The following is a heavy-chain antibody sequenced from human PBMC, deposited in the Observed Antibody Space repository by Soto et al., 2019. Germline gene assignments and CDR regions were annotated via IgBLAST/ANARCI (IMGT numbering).Heavy chain of an antibody. J-gene: IGHJ6*03. V-gene: IGHV1-2*04. Sequence: ASVKVSCKASGYTFTGYYMHWVRQAPGQGLEWMGWINPNSGGTNYAQKFQGWVTMTTDTSTSTAYMELRSLRSDDTAVYYCARDSGGTVYYYYYMDVWGKGTTVTVSS. D-gene: IGHD3-10*01. CDR2: INPNSGGT. CDR1: GYTFTGYY. CDR3: ARDSGGTVYYYYYMDV.